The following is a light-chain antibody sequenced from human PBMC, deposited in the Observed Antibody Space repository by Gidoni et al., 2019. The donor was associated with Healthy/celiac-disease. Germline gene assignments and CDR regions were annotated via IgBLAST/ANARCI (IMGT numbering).Light chain of an antibody. J-gene: IGLJ3*02. CDR3: AAWDDSLNGWV. CDR2: SNN. V-gene: IGLV1-44*01. Sequence: QSVLTQPPSASATPGHGVTISCSGSSSNIGSNTVNWYQQLPGTAPKLPIYSNNQRPSGVPDRFSGSKSGTSASLAISGLQSEDEADYYCAAWDDSLNGWVFGGGTKLTVL. CDR1: SSNIGSNT.